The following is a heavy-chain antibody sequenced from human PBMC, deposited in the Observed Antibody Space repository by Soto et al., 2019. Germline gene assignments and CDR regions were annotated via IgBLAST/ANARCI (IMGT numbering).Heavy chain of an antibody. V-gene: IGHV1-18*01. D-gene: IGHD3-16*01. CDR3: VMVDNYVTPTPQNV. CDR2: ISPYTGNT. CDR1: GYIFVNYG. J-gene: IGHJ6*02. Sequence: QVQLVQSGDEVKKPGASVKVSCKASGYIFVNYGIAWVRQAPRQVLEWMGWISPYTGNTHSASKVKGRLTMTTDTSTSTAYMDLVSLTSADTAVYYCVMVDNYVTPTPQNVWRQGTTVTVS.